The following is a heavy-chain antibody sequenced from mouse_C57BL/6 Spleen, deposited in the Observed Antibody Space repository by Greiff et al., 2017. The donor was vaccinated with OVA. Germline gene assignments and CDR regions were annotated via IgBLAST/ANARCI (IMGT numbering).Heavy chain of an antibody. Sequence: EVKLMESGGGLVQPGGSLSLSCAASGFTFTDYYMSWVRQPPRKALEWLGFIRNKANGYTTEYSASVKGRFTISRDNSQSILYLQMNALRAEDSATYYCARSLLYGSSPNWYFDVWGTGTTVTVSS. CDR3: ARSLLYGSSPNWYFDV. CDR1: GFTFTDYY. D-gene: IGHD1-1*01. CDR2: IRNKANGYTT. J-gene: IGHJ1*03. V-gene: IGHV7-3*01.